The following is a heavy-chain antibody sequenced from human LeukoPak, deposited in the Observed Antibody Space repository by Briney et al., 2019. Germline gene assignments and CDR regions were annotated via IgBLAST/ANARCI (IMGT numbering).Heavy chain of an antibody. J-gene: IGHJ4*02. CDR2: ISSSRSYI. Sequence: SGGSLRLSCAASGFTFSSYSMNWVRQAPGKGLEWVSFISSSRSYIYYADSVKGRFTIFRDNAKNSLYLQMNSLRAEDTAVYYCARFIAAPYYFDYWGRGTLVTVSS. CDR3: ARFIAAPYYFDY. V-gene: IGHV3-21*01. CDR1: GFTFSSYS. D-gene: IGHD6-13*01.